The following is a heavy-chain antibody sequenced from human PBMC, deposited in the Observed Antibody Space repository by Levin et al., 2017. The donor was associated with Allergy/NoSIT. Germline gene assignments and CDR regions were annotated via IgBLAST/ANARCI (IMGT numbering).Heavy chain of an antibody. CDR1: GYNFNIYG. V-gene: IGHV1-18*01. CDR3: ARDDSSGYNPDY. D-gene: IGHD3-22*01. J-gene: IGHJ4*02. CDR2: ISAYNDDT. Sequence: PGGSLRLSCKASGYNFNIYGLSWVRQAPGQGLEWMGLISAYNDDTNYAQKFQGRVTMTKDTSTSTAYMELRSLRSDDTAVYYCARDDSSGYNPDYWGQGTLVTVSS.